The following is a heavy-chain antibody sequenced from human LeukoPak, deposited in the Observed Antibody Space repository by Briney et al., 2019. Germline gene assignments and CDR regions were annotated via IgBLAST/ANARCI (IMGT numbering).Heavy chain of an antibody. CDR3: AELGITMIGGV. CDR1: GFTFSTYS. V-gene: IGHV3-21*01. J-gene: IGHJ6*04. D-gene: IGHD3-10*02. CDR2: ISSSSSYI. Sequence: GGSLRLSCAASGFTFSTYSMNWVRQAPGKGLEWVSFISSSSSYIYYADSVKGRFTISRDNAKNSLYLQMNSLRAEDTAVYYCAELGITMIGGVWGKGTTVTISS.